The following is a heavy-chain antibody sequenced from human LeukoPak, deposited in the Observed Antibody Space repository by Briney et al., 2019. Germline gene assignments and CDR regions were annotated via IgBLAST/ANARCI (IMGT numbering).Heavy chain of an antibody. D-gene: IGHD3-22*01. CDR2: IYYSGST. V-gene: IGHV4-59*08. CDR1: GGSISSYY. J-gene: IGHJ4*02. CDR3: ARSYYYDSSGYSEPYYFDY. Sequence: SETLSLTCTVSGGSISSYYWRWIRQPPGKGLEWIGYIYYSGSTNYNPSLKSRVTISVGTSKNQFSLKLSSVTAADAAVYFCARSYYYDSSGYSEPYYFDYWGQGTLVTVSS.